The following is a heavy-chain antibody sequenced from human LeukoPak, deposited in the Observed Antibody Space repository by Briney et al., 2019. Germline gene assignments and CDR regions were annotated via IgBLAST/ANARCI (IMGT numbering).Heavy chain of an antibody. CDR2: ISGYNRNT. J-gene: IGHJ4*02. CDR1: GYTFTSYG. V-gene: IGHV1-18*01. Sequence: GASVKVSCKASGYTFTSYGISWVRQAPGQGLEWMGWISGYNRNTNYAQQKLQGRVTMTTDTSTSTAYMELRSLRSDDTAVYYCARDLKRGYSSGRYSWGTGSSNDYWGQGTLVTVSS. D-gene: IGHD6-19*01. CDR3: ARDLKRGYSSGRYSWGTGSSNDY.